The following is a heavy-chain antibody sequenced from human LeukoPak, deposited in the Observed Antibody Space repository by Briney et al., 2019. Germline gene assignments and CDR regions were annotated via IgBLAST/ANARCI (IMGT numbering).Heavy chain of an antibody. J-gene: IGHJ5*02. V-gene: IGHV3-21*01. CDR2: ISTGSSYI. CDR1: GFTFSSYS. Sequence: PGGSLRLSCAASGFTFSSYSMNWVRQAPGKGLERVSSISTGSSYIYYADSVKGRFTISRDYAKNSLYLQMNSLRAEDTAVYYCARDGPPEQWLVSPSTGNWFDPWGQGTLVTVSS. CDR3: ARDGPPEQWLVSPSTGNWFDP. D-gene: IGHD6-19*01.